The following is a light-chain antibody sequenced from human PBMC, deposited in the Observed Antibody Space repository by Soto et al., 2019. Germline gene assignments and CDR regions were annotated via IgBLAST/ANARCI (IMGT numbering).Light chain of an antibody. J-gene: IGKJ2*01. V-gene: IGKV1-5*03. CDR1: QSITSW. CDR2: KAS. Sequence: IQMTQSPSTLSASVGDRVIITCRASQSITSWLAWYQQKPGKAPKVLIYKASSLESGVPSRFSGSGSGTEFTLTISSLQPDDFATYYCQQYIGYPFTFGQGTKLEIK. CDR3: QQYIGYPFT.